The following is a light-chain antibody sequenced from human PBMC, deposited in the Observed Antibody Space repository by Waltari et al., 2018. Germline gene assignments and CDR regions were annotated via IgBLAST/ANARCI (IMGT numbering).Light chain of an antibody. CDR2: GAS. V-gene: IGKV3-15*01. Sequence: EIVMTQSPATLSVSPGKRATLSCRASQSITSNLAWYQQKPGQAPRLLIYGASTRATGIPARFSGSGSGTEFTLTISSLQSEDFAVYYCQQYNNWPRTFGQGTKVEIK. CDR3: QQYNNWPRT. J-gene: IGKJ1*01. CDR1: QSITSN.